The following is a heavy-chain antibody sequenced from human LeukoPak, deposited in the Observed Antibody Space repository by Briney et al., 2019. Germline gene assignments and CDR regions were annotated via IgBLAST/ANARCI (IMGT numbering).Heavy chain of an antibody. CDR1: GGSISSSSYY. D-gene: IGHD3-22*01. J-gene: IGHJ3*02. CDR3: ASGYYYDSSGTSDAFDI. V-gene: IGHV4-39*01. Sequence: SETLSLTCTVSGGSISSSSYYWGWIRQPPGQGLEWIGSIYYSGSTYYNPSLKSRVTISVDTSKNQFSLKLSSVTAADTAVYYCASGYYYDSSGTSDAFDIWGQGTMVTVSS. CDR2: IYYSGST.